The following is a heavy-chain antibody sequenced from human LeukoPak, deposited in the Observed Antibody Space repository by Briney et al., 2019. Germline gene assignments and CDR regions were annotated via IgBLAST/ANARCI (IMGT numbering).Heavy chain of an antibody. CDR2: ISGSGDNT. V-gene: IGHV3-23*01. CDR1: GFTFDDYG. Sequence: PGGSLRLSCAASGFTFDDYGMSWVRQAPGKGLEWVSAISGSGDNTYYADSVKGRFTISRDNSKNTLYLQMNSLRAEDTAVYYCAKGHGSPTNWFDPWGQGTLVTVSS. CDR3: AKGHGSPTNWFDP. J-gene: IGHJ5*02. D-gene: IGHD2-2*03.